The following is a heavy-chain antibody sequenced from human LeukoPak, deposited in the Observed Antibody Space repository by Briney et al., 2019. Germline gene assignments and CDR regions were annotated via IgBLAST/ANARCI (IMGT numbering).Heavy chain of an antibody. V-gene: IGHV1-18*01. J-gene: IGHJ6*02. CDR3: AREFDWFSSWYATTYYYYGMDV. Sequence: ASVKVSCKASGYTFTSYGISWVRQAPGQGLEWRGWIRAYNGNTNYAQKLQGRVTMTTDTSTSTAYMELRSLRSDDTAVYYCAREFDWFSSWYATTYYYYGMDVWGQGTTVTVSS. CDR2: IRAYNGNT. CDR1: GYTFTSYG. D-gene: IGHD6-13*01.